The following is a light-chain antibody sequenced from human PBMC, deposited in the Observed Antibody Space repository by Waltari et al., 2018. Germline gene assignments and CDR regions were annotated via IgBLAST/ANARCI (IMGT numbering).Light chain of an antibody. CDR2: GGS. Sequence: IQLTQSPLSLSASMGDRVTITCRASQGISSYLAWYQQKAGRAPKLLIYGGSTLPNGVPSRFSGSGFGTDFTLTISSLQPEDFATYYCLQVNSYPFTFGPGTTVDIK. CDR3: LQVNSYPFT. V-gene: IGKV1-9*01. CDR1: QGISSY. J-gene: IGKJ3*01.